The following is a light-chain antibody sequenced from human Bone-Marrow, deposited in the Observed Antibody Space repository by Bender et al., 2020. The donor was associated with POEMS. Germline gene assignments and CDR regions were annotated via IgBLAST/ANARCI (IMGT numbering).Light chain of an antibody. J-gene: IGLJ3*02. CDR3: SSYATTDVWV. V-gene: IGLV2-14*01. CDR2: VVT. Sequence: QSALTQPPSASGSPGQSVTISCTGTSTDVGGYKYVSWYQQLQGKAPKLIISVVTNRPLGVSNRFSGSKTGNTASLTISGLRAEDEAEYYCSSYATTDVWVFGGGTKLTVL. CDR1: STDVGGYKY.